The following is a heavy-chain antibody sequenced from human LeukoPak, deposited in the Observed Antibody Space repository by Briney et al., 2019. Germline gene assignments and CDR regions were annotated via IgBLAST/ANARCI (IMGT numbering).Heavy chain of an antibody. D-gene: IGHD5-18*01. CDR1: GGSISSYY. CDR2: INHSGST. CDR3: ARGVGLQLWLNYMDV. V-gene: IGHV4-34*01. J-gene: IGHJ6*03. Sequence: PSETLSLTCTVSGGSISSYYWSWIRQPPGKGLEWIGEINHSGSTNYNPSLKSRVTISVDTSKNQFSLKLSSVTAADTAVYYCARGVGLQLWLNYMDVWGKGTTVTVSS.